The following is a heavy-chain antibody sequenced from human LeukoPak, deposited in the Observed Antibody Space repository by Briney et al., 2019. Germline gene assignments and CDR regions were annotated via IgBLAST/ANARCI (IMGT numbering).Heavy chain of an antibody. CDR1: GGSISSYY. Sequence: SETLSLTCTVSGGSISSYYWSWIRQPPGKGLEWIGYIYYSGSTNYNPSLKSRVTISVDTSKNQFSLKLSSVTAADTAVYYCARDLGYYYYYGMDVWGKGTTVTVSS. CDR3: ARDLGYYYYYGMDV. J-gene: IGHJ6*04. V-gene: IGHV4-59*01. CDR2: IYYSGST.